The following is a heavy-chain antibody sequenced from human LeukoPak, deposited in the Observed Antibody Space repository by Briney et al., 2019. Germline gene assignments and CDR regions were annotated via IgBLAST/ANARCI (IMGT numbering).Heavy chain of an antibody. J-gene: IGHJ2*01. CDR3: ASYTTTAWYFDL. D-gene: IGHD2/OR15-2a*01. Sequence: SETLSLTCTVSGGSISSYYWSWIRQPPGKGLEWIGYIYYSGSTNYNPSLKSRVTISVDTSKNQFSLKLSSVTAADTAVYYCASYTTTAWYFDLWGRGTLVTVSS. V-gene: IGHV4-59*08. CDR1: GGSISSYY. CDR2: IYYSGST.